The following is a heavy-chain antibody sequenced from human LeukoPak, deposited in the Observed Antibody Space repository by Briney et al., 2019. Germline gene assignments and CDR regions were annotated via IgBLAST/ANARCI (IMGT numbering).Heavy chain of an antibody. CDR3: ARLSSWYHNFDY. CDR2: IYTSGST. V-gene: IGHV4-4*09. Sequence: PSETLSLTCTVSGGSISSYYWSWIRQPPGKGLEWVGYIYTSGSTNYNPSLKSRVTMSLDTSKNQFSLKLSSVTAADTAVYYCARLSSWYHNFDYWGQGTLVTVSS. CDR1: GGSISSYY. J-gene: IGHJ4*02. D-gene: IGHD6-13*01.